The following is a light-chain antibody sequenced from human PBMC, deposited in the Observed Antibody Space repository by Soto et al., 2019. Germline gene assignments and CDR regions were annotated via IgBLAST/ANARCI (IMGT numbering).Light chain of an antibody. J-gene: IGKJ1*01. CDR3: QQYGGSPRT. CDR1: RSVGES. Sequence: VLTQSPGTLSLSPGERATLSCRASRSVGESLAWYQQKPGQSPRLLIYGSSNMATGIPDRFSGSGSGTVFTLIITTLEPEDFAVYYCQQYGGSPRTFGRGTKVELK. V-gene: IGKV3-20*01. CDR2: GSS.